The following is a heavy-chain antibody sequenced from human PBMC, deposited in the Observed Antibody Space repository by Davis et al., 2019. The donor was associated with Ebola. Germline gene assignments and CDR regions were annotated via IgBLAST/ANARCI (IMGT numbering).Heavy chain of an antibody. Sequence: GESLKISCAASGFTFSSYAISWVRQAPGKGLEWVSAISGSGGSTYYADSVKGRFTISRDNSKNTLYLQMNSLRAEDTAVYYCAKCVGANFDYWGQGTLVTVSS. CDR3: AKCVGANFDY. V-gene: IGHV3-23*01. D-gene: IGHD1-26*01. CDR2: ISGSGGST. J-gene: IGHJ4*02. CDR1: GFTFSSYA.